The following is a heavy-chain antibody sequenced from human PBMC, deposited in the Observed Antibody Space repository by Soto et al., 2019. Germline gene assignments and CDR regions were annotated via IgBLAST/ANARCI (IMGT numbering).Heavy chain of an antibody. CDR2: ISSSSSYI. J-gene: IGHJ5*02. Sequence: GGSLRLSCAASGFTFSSYSMNWVRQAPGKGLEWVSSISSSSSYIYYADSVKGRFTISRDNAKNSLYLQMNSLRAEDTAVYYCARDEVMRYSYGVHWFDPWGQGTLVTVSS. V-gene: IGHV3-21*01. CDR3: ARDEVMRYSYGVHWFDP. D-gene: IGHD5-18*01. CDR1: GFTFSSYS.